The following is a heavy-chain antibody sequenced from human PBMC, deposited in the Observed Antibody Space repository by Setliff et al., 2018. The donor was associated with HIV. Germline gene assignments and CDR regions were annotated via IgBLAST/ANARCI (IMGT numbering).Heavy chain of an antibody. Sequence: SVKVSCKASGGTFSSYAISWVRQAPGQGLEWMGGIIPIFGTANYAQKFQGRVTITVDESASTAYMELSSLRSEDTAVYYCARVPASWYTAPFDIWGQGTMVTVSS. CDR1: GGTFSSYA. V-gene: IGHV1-69*13. D-gene: IGHD6-13*01. CDR2: IIPIFGTA. CDR3: ARVPASWYTAPFDI. J-gene: IGHJ3*02.